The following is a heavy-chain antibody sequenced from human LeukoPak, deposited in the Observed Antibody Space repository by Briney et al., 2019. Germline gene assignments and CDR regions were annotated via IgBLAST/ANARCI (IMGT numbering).Heavy chain of an antibody. CDR2: IYYSGSS. J-gene: IGHJ6*03. Sequence: SETLSLTCTVSGGSISSYYWSWIRHPPRKGLEWIGYIYYSGSSNYNPSLKSRVTISVDTPKNQLSLKLSSVTAADTAMYYGARLPSGYYYYMDVWGKGTTVTISS. V-gene: IGHV4-59*01. CDR1: GGSISSYY. D-gene: IGHD3-10*01. CDR3: ARLPSGYYYYMDV.